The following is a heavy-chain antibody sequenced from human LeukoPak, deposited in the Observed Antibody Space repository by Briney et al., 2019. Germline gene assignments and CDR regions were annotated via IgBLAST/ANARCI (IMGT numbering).Heavy chain of an antibody. Sequence: SETLSLTCTVSGASVSNYYWNWIRQPPGKGLEWIGCIYYSGSTNYNPSLMSRVTISVDTSKNQFSLKLSSLTAADTAVYFCARRPIARGFGVDNRFDPWGQGTLVTVSS. CDR1: GASVSNYY. CDR2: IYYSGST. J-gene: IGHJ5*02. CDR3: ARRPIARGFGVDNRFDP. V-gene: IGHV4-59*02. D-gene: IGHD3-3*01.